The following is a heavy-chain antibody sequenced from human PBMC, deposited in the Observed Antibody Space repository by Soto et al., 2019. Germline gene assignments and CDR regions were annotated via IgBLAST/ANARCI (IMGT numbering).Heavy chain of an antibody. J-gene: IGHJ4*02. V-gene: IGHV1-46*03. Sequence: ASVKVSCKASGYTFTSYYMHWVRQAPGQGLEWMGIINLSGGSTSYAQKFQGRVTMTRDTSTSTVYMELSSLRSEDTAVYYCARERGYSGYDRDYYFDYWGQGTLVTVSS. CDR3: ARERGYSGYDRDYYFDY. CDR2: INLSGGST. CDR1: GYTFTSYY. D-gene: IGHD5-12*01.